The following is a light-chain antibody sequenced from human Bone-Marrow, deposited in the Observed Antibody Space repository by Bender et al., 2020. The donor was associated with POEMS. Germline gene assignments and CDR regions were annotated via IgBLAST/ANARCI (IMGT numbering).Light chain of an antibody. CDR2: GYN. CDR3: QSYDNSLGGWV. CDR1: SSDVGYSKY. V-gene: IGLV2-14*01. Sequence: QSALTQPASMSGSPGQSITISCSGSSSDVGYSKYVSWYQQHPGTAPKLLIYGYNNRPSGVPDRFSGSKSGTSASLAITGLQAEDEGDYYCQSYDNSLGGWVFGGGTKLTVL. J-gene: IGLJ3*02.